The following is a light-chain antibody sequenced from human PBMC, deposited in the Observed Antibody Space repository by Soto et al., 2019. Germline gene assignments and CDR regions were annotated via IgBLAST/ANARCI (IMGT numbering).Light chain of an antibody. Sequence: EIVLTQSPGTLSLSPGERATLSCRASQSVSYNYLAWYQQRPGQAARLLVSGASHRPAGIPDRFTGSGSGTDFTLIISRLEPEDFGVYYCQQYGSSPQTFGQGTTVEI. CDR3: QQYGSSPQT. J-gene: IGKJ1*01. V-gene: IGKV3-20*01. CDR1: QSVSYNY. CDR2: GAS.